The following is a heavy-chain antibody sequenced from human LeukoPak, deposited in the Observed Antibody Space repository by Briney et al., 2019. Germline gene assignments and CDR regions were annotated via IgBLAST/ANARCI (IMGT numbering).Heavy chain of an antibody. CDR2: ISSSSSYI. Sequence: GGSLRLSCAASGFTFSSYSMNWVRQAPGKGLEWVSSISSSSSYIYYADSVKGRFTISRDNAKNSLYLQMNSLRAEDTAVYYCARSSDKPGAFDIWGQGTMVTVSS. V-gene: IGHV3-21*01. D-gene: IGHD1-14*01. CDR1: GFTFSSYS. CDR3: ARSSDKPGAFDI. J-gene: IGHJ3*02.